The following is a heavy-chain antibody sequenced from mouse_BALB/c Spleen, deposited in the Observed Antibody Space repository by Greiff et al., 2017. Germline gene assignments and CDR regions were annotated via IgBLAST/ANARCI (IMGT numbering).Heavy chain of an antibody. J-gene: IGHJ3*01. Sequence: QVQLQQSGPELVKPGASVRISCKASGYTFTSYYIHWVKQRPGQGLEWIGWIYPGNVNTKYNEKFKGKATLTADKSSSTAYMQLSSLTSEDSAVYFCARSMITPWFAYWGQGTLVTVSA. CDR1: GYTFTSYY. D-gene: IGHD2-4*01. CDR3: ARSMITPWFAY. V-gene: IGHV1S56*01. CDR2: IYPGNVNT.